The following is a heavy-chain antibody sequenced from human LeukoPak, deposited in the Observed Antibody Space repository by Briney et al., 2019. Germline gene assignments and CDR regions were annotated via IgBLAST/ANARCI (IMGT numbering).Heavy chain of an antibody. J-gene: IGHJ4*02. CDR1: GFTFTSAW. CDR3: TADWPGDSYPIDY. Sequence: PGGSLRLSCAASGFTFTSAWMSWVRQPPGKGLEWVGRVKSKADGETTDYAAPVENRFIISRDDSKNMQYLQMNSLKTEDTAVYFCTADWPGDSYPIDYWGQGILVTVSS. V-gene: IGHV3-15*01. CDR2: VKSKADGETT. D-gene: IGHD2-21*02.